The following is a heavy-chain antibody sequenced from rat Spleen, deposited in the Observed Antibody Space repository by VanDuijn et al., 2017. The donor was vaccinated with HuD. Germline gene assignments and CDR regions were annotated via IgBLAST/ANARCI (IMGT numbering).Heavy chain of an antibody. D-gene: IGHD1-10*01. CDR1: GFTFSSFP. CDR3: ARHNVTTGDYFDY. V-gene: IGHV5-46*01. CDR2: ITNASGRT. J-gene: IGHJ2*01. Sequence: EVQLVESGGGLVQPGRSMKLSCAASGFTFSSFPMAWVRQAPTKGLEWVATITNASGRTYYPDSVKGRFTVSRDTAQNILYLQMNSLRSEETATYYCARHNVTTGDYFDYWGQGVMVTVSS.